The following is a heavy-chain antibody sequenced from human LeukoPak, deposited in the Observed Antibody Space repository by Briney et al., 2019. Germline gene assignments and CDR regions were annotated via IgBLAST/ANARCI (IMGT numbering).Heavy chain of an antibody. J-gene: IGHJ5*02. V-gene: IGHV1-18*01. CDR3: ARVFVLPLLGYCSSTSCPGAWFDP. CDR1: GYTFTSYG. Sequence: GASVKVSCKASGYTFTSYGISWVRQAPGQGLGWTGWISAYNGNTNYAQKLQGRVTMTTDTSTSTAYMELRSLRSDDTAVSYCARVFVLPLLGYCSSTSCPGAWFDPWGQGTLVTVSS. CDR2: ISAYNGNT. D-gene: IGHD2-2*01.